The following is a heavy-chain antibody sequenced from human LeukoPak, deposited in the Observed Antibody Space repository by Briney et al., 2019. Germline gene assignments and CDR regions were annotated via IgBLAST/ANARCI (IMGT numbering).Heavy chain of an antibody. D-gene: IGHD2-15*01. CDR1: GFTFSSYG. CDR2: ISYDGSNK. J-gene: IGHJ6*04. CDR3: SMELLRDYYYGMDV. V-gene: IGHV3-30*03. Sequence: GGSLRLSCAASGFTFSSYGMHWVRQAPGKGLEWVAVISYDGSNKCYADSVKGRFTISRDNSKNTLYLQMNSLRAEDTAVYYCSMELLRDYYYGMDVWGKGTTVTVSS.